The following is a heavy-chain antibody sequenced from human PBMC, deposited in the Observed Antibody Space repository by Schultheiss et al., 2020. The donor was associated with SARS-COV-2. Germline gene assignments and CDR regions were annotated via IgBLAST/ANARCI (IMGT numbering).Heavy chain of an antibody. CDR2: MNPNSGGT. Sequence: ASVKVSCKASGYTFTSYEINWVRQATGQGLEWMGWMNPNSGGTGYAQKFQGRVTMTRDTSISTAYMEVRSLRSDDTAVYYCARDGDYDILTYDYWGQGTLVTVSS. CDR3: ARDGDYDILTYDY. V-gene: IGHV1-8*01. CDR1: GYTFTSYE. D-gene: IGHD3-9*01. J-gene: IGHJ4*02.